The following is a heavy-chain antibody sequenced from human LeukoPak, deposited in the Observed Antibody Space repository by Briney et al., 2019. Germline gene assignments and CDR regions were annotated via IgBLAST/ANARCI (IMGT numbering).Heavy chain of an antibody. CDR2: IYYSGST. CDR1: GGSISSYY. D-gene: IGHD3-3*01. J-gene: IGHJ4*02. CDR3: ARVTSFYDFWSGPTNYFDY. V-gene: IGHV4-59*01. Sequence: SETLSLTCTVSGGSISSYYWSWIRQPPGKGLEWIGYIYYSGSTNYNPSLKSRVTISVDTSKNQFSLELSSVTAADTAVYYCARVTSFYDFWSGPTNYFDYWGQGTLVTVSS.